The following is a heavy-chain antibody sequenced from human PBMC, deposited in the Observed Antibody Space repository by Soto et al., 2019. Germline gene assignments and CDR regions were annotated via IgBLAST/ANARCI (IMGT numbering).Heavy chain of an antibody. J-gene: IGHJ5*02. V-gene: IGHV3-48*01. CDR2: ISGSGTTI. CDR1: GFTFSSYS. Sequence: EVQLVESGGGLVQPGGSLRLSCAASGFTFSSYSMNWVRQAPGKGLEWVSYISGSGTTIYYADSVKGRFTVSRDNAXKSRYLQMNSLRAEDVAVYYCARTWYSSGWGWFDPWGQGTLVTVSS. D-gene: IGHD6-19*01. CDR3: ARTWYSSGWGWFDP.